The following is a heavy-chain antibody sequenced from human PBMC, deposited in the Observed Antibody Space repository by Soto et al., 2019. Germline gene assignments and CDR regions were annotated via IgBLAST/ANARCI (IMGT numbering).Heavy chain of an antibody. Sequence: SETLSLTCTVSGGSISSYYWSWIRQPPGKGLEWIGYIYYSGSTNYNPSLKSRVTISVDTSKNQFSLKLSSVTAADTAVYYCARCGQSDPYYFDYWGQGTLVTVSS. V-gene: IGHV4-59*01. J-gene: IGHJ4*02. CDR3: ARCGQSDPYYFDY. CDR1: GGSISSYY. D-gene: IGHD2-21*01. CDR2: IYYSGST.